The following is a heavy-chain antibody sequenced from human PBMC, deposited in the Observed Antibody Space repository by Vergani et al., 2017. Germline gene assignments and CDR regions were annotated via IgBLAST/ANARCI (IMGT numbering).Heavy chain of an antibody. CDR1: GFTFSSYA. CDR3: TGAGITGTITAPYYFDY. CDR2: ISYDGSNK. V-gene: IGHV3-30-3*01. Sequence: QVQLVESGGGVVQPGRSLRLSCAASGFTFSSYAMHWVRQAPGKGLEWVAVISYDGSNKYYADSVKGRFTISRDNSKNTLYLQMNSLRAEDTAVYYCTGAGITGTITAPYYFDYWGQGTLVTVSS. J-gene: IGHJ4*02. D-gene: IGHD1-7*01.